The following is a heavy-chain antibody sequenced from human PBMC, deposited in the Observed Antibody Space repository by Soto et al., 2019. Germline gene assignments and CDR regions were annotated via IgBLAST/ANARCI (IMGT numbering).Heavy chain of an antibody. CDR3: ARDSSFKAYYYDSSGYLGPLYFDY. CDR1: GGTFSSYA. D-gene: IGHD3-22*01. J-gene: IGHJ4*02. V-gene: IGHV1-69*13. Sequence: ASVKVSCKASGGTFSSYAISWVRQAPGQGLEWMGGIIPIFGTANYAQKFQGRVTITADESTSTAYMELSSLRSEDTAVYYCARDSSFKAYYYDSSGYLGPLYFDYWGQGTLVTVSS. CDR2: IIPIFGTA.